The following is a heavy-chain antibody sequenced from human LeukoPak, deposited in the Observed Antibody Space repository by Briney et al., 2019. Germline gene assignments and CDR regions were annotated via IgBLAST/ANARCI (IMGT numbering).Heavy chain of an antibody. D-gene: IGHD3-22*01. CDR2: IYPGDSDT. CDR1: GYSFTSYW. Sequence: GESLKISRKGSGYSFTSYWLGWVRQMPGKGLAWIGIIYPGDSDTRYSPSFQGQVTISADKSISTAYLQWSSLKASDTAMYYCARQNGYYRAYDYWGQGTLVTVSS. J-gene: IGHJ4*02. V-gene: IGHV5-51*01. CDR3: ARQNGYYRAYDY.